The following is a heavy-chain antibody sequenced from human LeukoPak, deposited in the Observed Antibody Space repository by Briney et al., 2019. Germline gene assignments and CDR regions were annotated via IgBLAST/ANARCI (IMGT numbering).Heavy chain of an antibody. V-gene: IGHV3-11*01. CDR3: ARTAHPVRNYFDY. D-gene: IGHD2-2*01. J-gene: IGHJ4*02. CDR2: ISRRGGTI. CDR1: RFTFSDYY. Sequence: AGGSLRLSCAASRFTFSDYYMSWIRQAPGKGLEWVSYISRRGGTIYYADSVKGRFTISRDNAKNSLYLQMNSLRAEDTAVYYCARTAHPVRNYFDYWGQGTLVTVSS.